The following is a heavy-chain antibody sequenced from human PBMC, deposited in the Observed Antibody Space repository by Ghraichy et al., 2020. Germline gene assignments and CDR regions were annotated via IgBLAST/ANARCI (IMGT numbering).Heavy chain of an antibody. Sequence: SETLSLTCAVYGGSFSGYYWSWIRQPPGKGLEWIGEINHSGSTNYNPSLKSRVTISVDTSKNQFSLKLSSVTAADTAVYYCASRGDYGGLGAFDIWGQGTMVTVSS. D-gene: IGHD4-17*01. CDR2: INHSGST. CDR3: ASRGDYGGLGAFDI. V-gene: IGHV4-34*01. CDR1: GGSFSGYY. J-gene: IGHJ3*02.